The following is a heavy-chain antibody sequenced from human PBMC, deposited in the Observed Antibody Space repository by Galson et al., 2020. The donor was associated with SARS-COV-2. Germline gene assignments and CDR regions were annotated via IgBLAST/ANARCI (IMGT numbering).Heavy chain of an antibody. CDR2: IFYTGNA. CDR3: ARLKDSSPFRSPFDS. Sequence: SETLSLTCTVSGGSISSGSYYWGWIRQPPGKGLETVGSIFYTGNAYYNPSPKSRVTISVDPSKNQFSLQVSSVTAADTAISYCARLKDSSPFRSPFDSWGQGTLVTVSS. V-gene: IGHV4-39*07. J-gene: IGHJ4*02. CDR1: GGSISSGSYY. D-gene: IGHD6-6*01.